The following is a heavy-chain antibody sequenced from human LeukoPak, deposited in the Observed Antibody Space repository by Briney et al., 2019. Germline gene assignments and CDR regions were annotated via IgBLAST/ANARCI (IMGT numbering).Heavy chain of an antibody. D-gene: IGHD3-3*01. J-gene: IGHJ4*02. V-gene: IGHV4-31*03. CDR1: GGSISSSSYY. Sequence: SETLSLTCTVSGGSISSSSYYWGWIRQHPGKGLEWIGYIYYSGSTYYNPSLKSRVTISVDTSKNQFSLKLSSVTAADTAVYYCARAPGARITIFVKPYYFDYWGQGTLVTVSS. CDR3: ARAPGARITIFVKPYYFDY. CDR2: IYYSGST.